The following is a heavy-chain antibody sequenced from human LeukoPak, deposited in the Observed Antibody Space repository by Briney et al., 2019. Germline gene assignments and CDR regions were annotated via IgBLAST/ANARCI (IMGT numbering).Heavy chain of an antibody. V-gene: IGHV3-30*04. CDR3: ARDCSGSYAHFDY. D-gene: IGHD3-10*02. J-gene: IGHJ4*02. Sequence: GGSLRLSCAASGFTFSSYAMHWVRQAPGKGLEWVAVISYDGSNKYYADSVKGRFTISRDNSKNTLYLQMNSLRAEDTAVYYCARDCSGSYAHFDYWGQGTLVTVSS. CDR2: ISYDGSNK. CDR1: GFTFSSYA.